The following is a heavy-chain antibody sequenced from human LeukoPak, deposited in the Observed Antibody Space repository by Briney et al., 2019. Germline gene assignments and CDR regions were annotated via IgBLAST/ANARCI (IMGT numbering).Heavy chain of an antibody. Sequence: GASVKVSCKASGGTFSSYAINWVRQAPGQALEWMGRIIPMFGTGDYAEKFQGRVTITADESTSTAYMELNSLRSEDTAVYYCAADLKSLLMTTSDFDFWGQGTLVTVSS. J-gene: IGHJ4*02. CDR1: GGTFSSYA. CDR2: IIPMFGTG. CDR3: AADLKSLLMTTSDFDF. V-gene: IGHV1-69*13. D-gene: IGHD2/OR15-2a*01.